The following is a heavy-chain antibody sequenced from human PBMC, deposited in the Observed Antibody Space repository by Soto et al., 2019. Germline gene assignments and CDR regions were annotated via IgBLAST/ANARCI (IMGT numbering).Heavy chain of an antibody. J-gene: IGHJ6*02. D-gene: IGHD6-13*01. V-gene: IGHV3-23*01. Sequence: GGSLRLSCAASGFAFSTYAMTWVRQAPGKGLEWVSVISGSGGSSYYAASVKGRFTISRDNSKNTLYLQMNGLRAEDTALYYCAKVTKRAAAGRYEYYKYGMDVWGQGTTVTVS. CDR2: ISGSGGSS. CDR1: GFAFSTYA. CDR3: AKVTKRAAAGRYEYYKYGMDV.